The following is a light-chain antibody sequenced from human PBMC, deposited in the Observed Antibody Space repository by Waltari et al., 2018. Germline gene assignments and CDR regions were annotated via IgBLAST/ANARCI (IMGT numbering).Light chain of an antibody. CDR2: RND. Sequence: QSVLTQPPSVSGTSGQTITIPCSGSNPNIAPNFVHWYQQLPGAPPLLLIYRNDQRPAGIPDRFSGSKSGTSASLAISGLRSDDEGDYFCSTWNNDLGGFVLFGEGTRLTVL. V-gene: IGLV1-47*01. CDR1: NPNIAPNF. CDR3: STWNNDLGGFVL. J-gene: IGLJ2*01.